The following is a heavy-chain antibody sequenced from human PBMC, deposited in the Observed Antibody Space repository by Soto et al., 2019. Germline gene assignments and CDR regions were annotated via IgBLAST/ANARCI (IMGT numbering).Heavy chain of an antibody. CDR3: ARDLTTGTRDFDY. CDR1: GFTFSSYS. D-gene: IGHD1-1*01. V-gene: IGHV3-21*04. CDR2: ISSSSSYI. Sequence: EVQLVESGGGLVKPGGSLRLSCAASGFTFSSYSMNWVRQAPGKGLEWVSSISSSSSYIYYADSVKGRFTISRDNAKNSLYLQMNSLRAEDTAVYYCARDLTTGTRDFDYWGRGTLVTVSS. J-gene: IGHJ4*02.